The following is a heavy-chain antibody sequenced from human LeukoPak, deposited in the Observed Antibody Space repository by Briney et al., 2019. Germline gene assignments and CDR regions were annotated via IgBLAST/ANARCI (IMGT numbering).Heavy chain of an antibody. CDR1: GYTFTDYD. D-gene: IGHD2-15*01. CDR3: ARDGYCNNLSCYNFDY. V-gene: IGHV1-2*02. Sequence: ASVKLSCKASGYTFTDYDIHWVRQAPGQGLEWMGWANPDSGGANYARKFKGRVTMTRDTSLNTAYMELTSLRSDDTAVYYCARDGYCNNLSCYNFDYWGQGTQVTVSS. CDR2: ANPDSGGA. J-gene: IGHJ4*02.